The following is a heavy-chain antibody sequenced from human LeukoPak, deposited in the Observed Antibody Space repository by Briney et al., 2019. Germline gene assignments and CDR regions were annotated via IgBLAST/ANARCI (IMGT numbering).Heavy chain of an antibody. CDR1: GGSISSSSYY. D-gene: IGHD6-13*01. Sequence: PSETLSLTSTVAGGSISSSSYYWGWVRQPPGKGLEWIGSIYYSGSTYYNPSLKSRVTISVDTSKNQFSLKLSSVTAADTAVYYCARDVAAAGYNWFDPWGQGTLVTVSS. CDR3: ARDVAAAGYNWFDP. CDR2: IYYSGST. V-gene: IGHV4-39*07. J-gene: IGHJ5*02.